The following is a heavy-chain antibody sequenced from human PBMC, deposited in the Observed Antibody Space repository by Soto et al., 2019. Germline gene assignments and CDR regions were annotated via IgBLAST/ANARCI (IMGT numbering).Heavy chain of an antibody. J-gene: IGHJ4*02. CDR2: ISYDENNR. CDR3: ARVPDY. Sequence: PGGSLRLSCAASGFTFRSYAMHWVRQAPGKGLEWVAVISYDENNRYYTDSVKGRFTISRDTSKNQFSLKLSSVTAADTAVYYCARVPDYWGQGTLVTVSS. V-gene: IGHV3-30-3*01. CDR1: GFTFRSYA.